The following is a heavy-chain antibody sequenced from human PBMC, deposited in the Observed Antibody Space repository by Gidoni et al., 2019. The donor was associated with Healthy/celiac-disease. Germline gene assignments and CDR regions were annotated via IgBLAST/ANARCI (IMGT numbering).Heavy chain of an antibody. D-gene: IGHD5-12*01. Sequence: EVQLLESGGGLVQPGGSLRLSCAASGFTFSSYAMSWVRQAPGKGLEWVSAIRGSGGSTYYADSVKGRFTISRDNSKNTRYLQMNSLRAEDTAVYYCAKDGYSGYEGDAFDIWGQGTMVTVSS. CDR2: IRGSGGST. V-gene: IGHV3-23*01. CDR1: GFTFSSYA. CDR3: AKDGYSGYEGDAFDI. J-gene: IGHJ3*02.